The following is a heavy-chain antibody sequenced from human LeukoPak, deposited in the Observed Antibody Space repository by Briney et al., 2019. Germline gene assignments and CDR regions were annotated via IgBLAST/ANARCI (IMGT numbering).Heavy chain of an antibody. CDR1: GFTFSSYG. J-gene: IGHJ4*02. Sequence: PGRSLRLSCAAPGFTFSSYGMHWVRQAPGKGLEWVAVISYVGSNKYYADSVKGRFTISRDNAKNSLYLQMNSLRAEDTAVYYCSRLRGYSYGYADYWGQGTLVTVSS. CDR2: ISYVGSNK. V-gene: IGHV3-30*03. CDR3: SRLRGYSYGYADY. D-gene: IGHD5-18*01.